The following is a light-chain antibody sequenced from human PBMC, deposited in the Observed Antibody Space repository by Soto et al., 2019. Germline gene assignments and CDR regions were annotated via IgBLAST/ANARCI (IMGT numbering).Light chain of an antibody. CDR3: QSYNDWPFA. Sequence: EIVLTQSPATLSVSPGERVTLSCRASENLSYFLAWYQHKPGQSPRLLIYGVSTRVAGVPSRFSGGGSATDFTLTISSLQSEDFAVYYCQSYNDWPFAFGQGTKLEI. J-gene: IGKJ2*01. CDR1: ENLSYF. V-gene: IGKV3-15*01. CDR2: GVS.